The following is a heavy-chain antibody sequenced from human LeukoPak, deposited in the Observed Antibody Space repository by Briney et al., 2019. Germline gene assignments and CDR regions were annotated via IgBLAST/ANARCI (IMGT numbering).Heavy chain of an antibody. V-gene: IGHV4-34*01. J-gene: IGHJ6*03. CDR1: GGSFSGYY. D-gene: IGHD2-2*01. CDR3: ARAGSSYYYYYYMDV. Sequence: ASETLSLACAVYGGSFSGYYWSWIRQPPGKGLEWIGEINHSGSTNYNPSLKSRVTISVDTSKNQFSLKLSSVTAADTAVYYCARAGSSYYYYYYMDVWGKGTTVTVSS. CDR2: INHSGST.